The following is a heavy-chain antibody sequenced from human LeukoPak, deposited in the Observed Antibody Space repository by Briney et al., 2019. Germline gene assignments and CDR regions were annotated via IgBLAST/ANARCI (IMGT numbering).Heavy chain of an antibody. CDR2: VVGTGGT. D-gene: IGHD3-16*01. CDR3: ARGGGLDV. J-gene: IGHJ6*02. Sequence: TGGSLRLSCAVSGFTLTNHAVSWVRQAPGKGLEWVSIVVGTGGTYYADSVRGRFILSRDNSKNTVYLQMSNLRAEDTAVYFCARGGGLDVWGQGATVTVSS. CDR1: GFTLTNHA. V-gene: IGHV3-23*01.